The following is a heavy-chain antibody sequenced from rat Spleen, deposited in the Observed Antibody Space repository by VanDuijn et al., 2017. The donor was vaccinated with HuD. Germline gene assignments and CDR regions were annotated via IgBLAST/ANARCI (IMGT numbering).Heavy chain of an antibody. CDR1: GFTFNNYW. D-gene: IGHD5-1*01. J-gene: IGHJ2*01. Sequence: EVQLVESGGGLVQPGRSLKLSCVASGFTFNNYWMTWIRQAPGRGLEWVASITNTDGNTYYPDSVKGRFTISRDNAKSTLYLQMNSLRSEDTATYYCTTQWELYNWGRGVTVTVSS. CDR2: ITNTDGNT. CDR3: TTQWELYN. V-gene: IGHV5-31*01.